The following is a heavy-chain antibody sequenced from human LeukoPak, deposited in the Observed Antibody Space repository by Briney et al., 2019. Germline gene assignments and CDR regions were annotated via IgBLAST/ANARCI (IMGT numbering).Heavy chain of an antibody. D-gene: IGHD3-22*01. V-gene: IGHV4-30-4*08. J-gene: IGHJ4*02. CDR3: ARGSSGSRNY. CDR1: GGSISSGDYY. Sequence: SQTLSLTCTVSGGSISSGDYYWSWIRQPPGKGLEWIGYIYYSGSTYYNPSLKSRVTISVDTSKNQFSLKLSSVTAADTAVYYCARGSSGSRNYWGQGTLSPSPQ. CDR2: IYYSGST.